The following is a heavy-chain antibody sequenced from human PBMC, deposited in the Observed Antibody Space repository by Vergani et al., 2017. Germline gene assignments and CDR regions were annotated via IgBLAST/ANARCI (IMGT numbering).Heavy chain of an antibody. J-gene: IGHJ6*02. D-gene: IGHD1-26*01. V-gene: IGHV3-30*02. CDR3: AKKGGSLYYYGVDV. Sequence: QEQLLQSGGGVVQPGGSLRLPCIGSGYTFGHFDMHWVRQAPGKGVAWVAFIRYDGSNPQYIDSVKGRFTISRDKSKDTLFLQMNGLRPEDTGTYFCAKKGGSLYYYGVDVWGQGTMITVSS. CDR1: GYTFGHFD. CDR2: IRYDGSNP.